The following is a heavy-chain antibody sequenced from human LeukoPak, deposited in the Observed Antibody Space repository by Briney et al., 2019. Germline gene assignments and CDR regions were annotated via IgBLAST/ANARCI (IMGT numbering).Heavy chain of an antibody. Sequence: SVKVSCKASGGTFSSDPTTWVRQAPGQGLEWMGGTIPFLGATTYAQRFQGRISITTDESTTTAYMELSSLRSEDTAVYYCARDKNLGDCGSRSCYGVWPFDIWGQGTMVTVSS. CDR1: GGTFSSDP. D-gene: IGHD2-2*01. CDR3: ARDKNLGDCGSRSCYGVWPFDI. V-gene: IGHV1-69*05. CDR2: TIPFLGAT. J-gene: IGHJ3*02.